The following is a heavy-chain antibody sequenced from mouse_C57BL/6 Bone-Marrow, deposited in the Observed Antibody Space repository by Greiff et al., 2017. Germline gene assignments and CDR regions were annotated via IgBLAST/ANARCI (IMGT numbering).Heavy chain of an antibody. CDR3: ARSGFPYYAMDY. CDR1: GYTFTSYW. Sequence: VQLQQPGAELVRPGSSVKLSCKASGYTFTSYWMHWVKQRPIQGLEWIGNIDPSDSETHYNQKFKDKATLTVDKSSSTAYMQLSSLTSEDSAVYYCARSGFPYYAMDYWGQGTSVTVSS. CDR2: IDPSDSET. D-gene: IGHD3-1*01. V-gene: IGHV1-52*01. J-gene: IGHJ4*01.